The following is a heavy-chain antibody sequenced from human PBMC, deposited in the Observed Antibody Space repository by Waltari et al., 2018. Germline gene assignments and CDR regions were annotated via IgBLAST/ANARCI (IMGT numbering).Heavy chain of an antibody. V-gene: IGHV4-59*08. CDR1: GDFLGNDH. D-gene: IGHD3-22*01. Sequence: HVQLQESGPGLVKPSETLSLTCTVSGDFLGNDHWAWIRQAPGKGLEWIAYLRNTGATKCTPSLDSRVTISTVTSKKQFSLRLASVTAADTAVYYCARLPTKYYDSIGWGFFDYWGQGILVVVSS. CDR3: ARLPTKYYDSIGWGFFDY. J-gene: IGHJ4*02. CDR2: LRNTGAT.